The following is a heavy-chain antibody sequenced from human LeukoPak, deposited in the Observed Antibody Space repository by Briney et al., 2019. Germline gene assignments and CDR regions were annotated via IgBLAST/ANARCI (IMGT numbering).Heavy chain of an antibody. CDR2: IIPISGTT. Sequence: GASVKVSCKTSGGTFTSYAITWVRQAPGQGREWMGKIIPISGTTNYAQKFQGRVTFIADESKSTAYMELSRLRSEDTDLYYCARKLRLGGNWFDPWGQGTLVTVSS. J-gene: IGHJ5*02. CDR3: ARKLRLGGNWFDP. CDR1: GGTFTSYA. V-gene: IGHV1-69*13. D-gene: IGHD1-26*01.